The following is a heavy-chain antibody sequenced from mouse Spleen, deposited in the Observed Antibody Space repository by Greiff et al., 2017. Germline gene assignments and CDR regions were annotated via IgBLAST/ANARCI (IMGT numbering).Heavy chain of an antibody. CDR2: IRNKANGYTT. V-gene: IGHV7-3*01. Sequence: EVHLVESGGGLVQPGGSLSLSCAASGFTFTDYYMSWVRQPPGKALEWLGFIRNKANGYTTEYSASVKGRFTISRDNSQSILYLQMIALRAEDSATYYCARYIPQIHDVWGTGTTVTVSS. CDR3: ARYIPQIHDV. CDR1: GFTFTDYY. J-gene: IGHJ1*03.